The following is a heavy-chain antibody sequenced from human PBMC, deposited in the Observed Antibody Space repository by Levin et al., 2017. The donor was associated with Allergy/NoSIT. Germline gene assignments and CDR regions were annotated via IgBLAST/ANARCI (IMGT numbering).Heavy chain of an antibody. CDR2: IYPGDSDT. CDR3: ARNVGGYYWNEYYFDY. D-gene: IGHD3-3*01. CDR1: GYSFTSYW. J-gene: IGHJ4*02. Sequence: GGSLRLSCKGSGYSFTSYWIGWVRQMPGKGLEWMGIIYPGDSDTRYSPSFQGQVTISADKSISTAYLQWSSLKASDTAMYYCARNVGGYYWNEYYFDYWGQGTLVTVSS. V-gene: IGHV5-51*01.